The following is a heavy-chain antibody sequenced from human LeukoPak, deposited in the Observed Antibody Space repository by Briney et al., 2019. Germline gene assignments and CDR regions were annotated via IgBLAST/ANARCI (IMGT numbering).Heavy chain of an antibody. CDR3: AKGAQYDFWSGYTLEYFDV. CDR2: ISGSGSST. J-gene: IGHJ4*02. CDR1: GFTFRSYA. Sequence: GSLRLSHAASGFTFRSYAMNWVRQAPGKGRVWVAFISGSGSSTHYADSVKGRFTISRDNSNNTLYLQINSLSADDTAAYYCAKGAQYDFWSGYTLEYFDVWGKGTLVTVSS. V-gene: IGHV3-23*01. D-gene: IGHD3-3*01.